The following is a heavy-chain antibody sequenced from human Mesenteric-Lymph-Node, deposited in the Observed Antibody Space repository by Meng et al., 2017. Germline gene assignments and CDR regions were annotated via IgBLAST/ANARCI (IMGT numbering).Heavy chain of an antibody. CDR2: ISNHNNAV. V-gene: IGHV3-48*03. J-gene: IGHJ4*02. CDR1: GFSFINYA. Sequence: GESLKISCAGSGFSFINYAMHWVRQAPGKGLEWLSYISNHNNAVYYADSVKGRFTISRDNAKNSLYLQMNSLRAEDTAVYYCARAARGYSYGYPDYWGQGTLVTVSS. D-gene: IGHD5-18*01. CDR3: ARAARGYSYGYPDY.